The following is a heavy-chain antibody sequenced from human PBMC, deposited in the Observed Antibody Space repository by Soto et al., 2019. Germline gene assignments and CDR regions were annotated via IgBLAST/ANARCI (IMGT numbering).Heavy chain of an antibody. CDR2: IYYSGST. D-gene: IGHD6-13*01. V-gene: IGHV4-31*03. CDR3: ARDLQYSRLFYGMDV. J-gene: IGHJ6*02. CDR1: GGSISSSRYY. Sequence: QVQLQESGPGLVKPSQTLSLTCTVSGGSISSSRYYWSWIRQHPGKGLEWIGYIYYSGSTYYNPSLKSRVTISVDTSKNQFSLKLSSVTAADTAVYYCARDLQYSRLFYGMDVRGQGTTVNVSS.